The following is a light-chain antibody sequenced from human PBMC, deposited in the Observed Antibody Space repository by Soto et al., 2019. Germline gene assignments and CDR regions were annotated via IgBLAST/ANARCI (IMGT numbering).Light chain of an antibody. V-gene: IGKV1-5*03. Sequence: DIQMTQSPSTLSTSVGDRVTITCRASQSLSTWLAWYQQKPGKAPKLLIYKASSLESGVPSRFSGSGSGTEFTLTISSLQPDDFATYYCQQYKSLYSFGQGTKLEIK. J-gene: IGKJ2*03. CDR3: QQYKSLYS. CDR2: KAS. CDR1: QSLSTW.